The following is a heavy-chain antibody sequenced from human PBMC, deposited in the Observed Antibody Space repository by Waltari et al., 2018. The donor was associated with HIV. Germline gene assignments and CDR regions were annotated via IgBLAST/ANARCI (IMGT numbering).Heavy chain of an antibody. D-gene: IGHD1-20*01. J-gene: IGHJ6*02. CDR3: AREAGTEDNWNDGGYHYYTMDV. CDR2: ISSYNGNT. V-gene: IGHV1-18*01. Sequence: QVQLVQSGAEVKKPGASVKVSCKASGYTFNSYGISWVRQAPGQGLEWMGCISSYNGNTNDAQKVQGRVTMTTDTSTSTAYMELRSLRSDDTTVYYCAREAGTEDNWNDGGYHYYTMDVWGQGTTVTVSS. CDR1: GYTFNSYG.